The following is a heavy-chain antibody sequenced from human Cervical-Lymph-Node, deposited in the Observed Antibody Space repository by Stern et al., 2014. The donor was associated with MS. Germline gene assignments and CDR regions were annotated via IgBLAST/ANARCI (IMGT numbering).Heavy chain of an antibody. CDR2: ISYDGSNK. Sequence: VQLVESGGGVVQPGRSLRLSCAASGFTFSSYAMHWVRQAPGKGLEWVAVISYDGSNKYYADSVKGRFTISRDNSKNTLYLQMNSLRAEDTAVYYCARVPGIAVARPKYGMDVWGQGTTVTVSS. D-gene: IGHD6-19*01. J-gene: IGHJ6*02. V-gene: IGHV3-30-3*01. CDR3: ARVPGIAVARPKYGMDV. CDR1: GFTFSSYA.